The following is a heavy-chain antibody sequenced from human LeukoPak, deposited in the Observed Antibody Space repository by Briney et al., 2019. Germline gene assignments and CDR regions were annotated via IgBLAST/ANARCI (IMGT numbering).Heavy chain of an antibody. CDR3: ARVRYCSSTSCYPYDAFDI. CDR1: GFTFSSYS. J-gene: IGHJ3*02. D-gene: IGHD2-2*01. CDR2: ISSTSTTI. V-gene: IGHV3-48*04. Sequence: GGSLRLSCAASGFTFSSYSMNWVRQAPGKGLEWVSYISSTSTTIYYADSVKGRFIISRDNAKNSLYLQMNSLRAEDTAVYYCARVRYCSSTSCYPYDAFDIWGQGTMVTVSS.